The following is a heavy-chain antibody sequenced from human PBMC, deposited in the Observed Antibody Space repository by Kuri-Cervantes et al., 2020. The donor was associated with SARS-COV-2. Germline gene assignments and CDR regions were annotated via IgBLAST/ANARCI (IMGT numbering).Heavy chain of an antibody. CDR2: IKQDGSEK. J-gene: IGHJ3*02. CDR3: ARDRDDPSWDDAFDI. D-gene: IGHD1-1*01. V-gene: IGHV3-7*01. Sequence: ETLSLTCSVSGDSISSSAYYWGWVRQAPGKGLEWVANIKQDGSEKYYVDSVKGRFTISRDNSKNTLYLQMNSLRAEDTAVYYCARDRDDPSWDDAFDIWGQGTMVTVSS. CDR1: GDSISSSAYY.